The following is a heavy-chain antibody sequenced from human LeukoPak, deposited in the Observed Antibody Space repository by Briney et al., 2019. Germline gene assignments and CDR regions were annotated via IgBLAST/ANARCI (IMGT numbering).Heavy chain of an antibody. V-gene: IGHV1-18*01. CDR2: ISAYNGNT. CDR1: GYTFTSYG. CDR3: ARDLTSMIVVVIQVGYYYGMDV. Sequence: ASVKVSCKASGYTFTSYGISWVRQAPGQGLEWMGWISAYNGNTNYAQKLQGRVTMTTDTSTSTAYMELRSLRSDDTAVYYCARDLTSMIVVVIQVGYYYGMDVWGQGTTVTVSS. D-gene: IGHD3-22*01. J-gene: IGHJ6*02.